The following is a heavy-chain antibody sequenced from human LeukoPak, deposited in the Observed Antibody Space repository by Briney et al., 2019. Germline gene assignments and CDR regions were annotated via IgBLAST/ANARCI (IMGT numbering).Heavy chain of an antibody. Sequence: ASVKVACKASGYTFTSYGISWVRQAPGQGLEWMGWISAYNGNTNYAQKLQGRVTMTTDTSTSTAYMELRSLRSDDTAVYYCATNDYGDSFDYWGQGTLVTVSS. D-gene: IGHD4-17*01. CDR2: ISAYNGNT. CDR1: GYTFTSYG. V-gene: IGHV1-18*01. J-gene: IGHJ4*02. CDR3: ATNDYGDSFDY.